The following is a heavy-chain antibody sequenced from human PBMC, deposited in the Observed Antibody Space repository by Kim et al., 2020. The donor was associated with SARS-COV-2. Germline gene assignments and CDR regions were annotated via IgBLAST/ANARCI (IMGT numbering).Heavy chain of an antibody. V-gene: IGHV3-30*01. D-gene: IGHD2-21*01. J-gene: IGHJ4*02. Sequence: VKGRYTISRDNSKNTLDLQMNSMRAEDTAVYYCARGLSSGDCYVLYYFEYWGQGNLVTVSS. CDR3: ARGLSSGDCYVLYYFEY.